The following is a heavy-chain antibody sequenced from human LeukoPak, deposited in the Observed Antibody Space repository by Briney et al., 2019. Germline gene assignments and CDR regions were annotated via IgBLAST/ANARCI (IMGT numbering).Heavy chain of an antibody. D-gene: IGHD3-22*01. CDR2: IIPILGIA. CDR1: GGTFISYA. J-gene: IGHJ4*02. V-gene: IGHV1-69*04. Sequence: SVKVSCKASGGTFISYAISWVRQAPGQGLEWMGRIIPILGIANYAQKFQGRVTTTADKSTSTAYMELSSLRSEDTAVYYCARGGPYYYDSSGQNFDYWGQGTLVTVSS. CDR3: ARGGPYYYDSSGQNFDY.